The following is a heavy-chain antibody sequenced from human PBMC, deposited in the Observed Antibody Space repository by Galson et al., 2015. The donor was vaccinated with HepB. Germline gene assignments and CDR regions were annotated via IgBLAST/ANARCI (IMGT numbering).Heavy chain of an antibody. Sequence: PALVKPTQTLTLTCTFSGFSLSTSGVGVGWIRQPPGKALEWLALIYWDDDKRYSPSLKSRLTITKDTSKNQVVLTMTNMDPVDTATYYCAHSSSGWLAGSAEYFQHWGQGTLVTVSS. D-gene: IGHD6-19*01. V-gene: IGHV2-5*02. CDR1: GFSLSTSGVG. J-gene: IGHJ1*01. CDR3: AHSSSGWLAGSAEYFQH. CDR2: IYWDDDK.